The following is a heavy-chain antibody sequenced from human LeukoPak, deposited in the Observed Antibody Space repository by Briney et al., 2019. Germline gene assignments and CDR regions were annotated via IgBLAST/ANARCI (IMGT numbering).Heavy chain of an antibody. CDR1: GYTFTGYY. CDR3: ARVRIAVAGMYYFDY. J-gene: IGHJ4*02. V-gene: IGHV1-2*02. D-gene: IGHD6-19*01. CDR2: INPNSGGT. Sequence: GASVKVSCKASGYTFTGYYMHWVRQAPGQGLEWMGWINPNSGGTNYAQKFQGRVTMTRDTSISTAYMELSRLRSDDTAVYYCARVRIAVAGMYYFDYWGQGTLVTVSS.